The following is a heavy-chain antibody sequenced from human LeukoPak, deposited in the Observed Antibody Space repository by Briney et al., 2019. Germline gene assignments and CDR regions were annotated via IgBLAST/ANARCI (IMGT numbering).Heavy chain of an antibody. J-gene: IGHJ4*02. V-gene: IGHV3-23*01. CDR2: IRGSGGST. D-gene: IGHD3-3*01. CDR3: AKDGNYDFWKPRGHFDY. Sequence: GGSLRLSCAASGFTFSSYSMSWVRQAPGKGREWVSAIRGSGGSTYYADSVKGRFTISRDNSKNTLYLQMNSLRAEDTAVYYCAKDGNYDFWKPRGHFDYWGQGTLVTVSS. CDR1: GFTFSSYS.